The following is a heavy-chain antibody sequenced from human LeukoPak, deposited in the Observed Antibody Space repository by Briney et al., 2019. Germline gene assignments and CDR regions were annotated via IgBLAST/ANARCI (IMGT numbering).Heavy chain of an antibody. CDR2: ISPSDGRI. V-gene: IGHV1-46*01. CDR1: GYTFISYY. J-gene: IGHJ4*02. CDR3: ARSGGSGDYYNAVDY. D-gene: IGHD3-10*01. Sequence: GASVKVSCKTSGYTFISYYMHWVRQVPGQGLEWMGVISPSDGRISYAQNFQGRVTMTRDTSTSTVYMDLSSLRSEDTALYYCARSGGSGDYYNAVDYWGQGTLVIVSS.